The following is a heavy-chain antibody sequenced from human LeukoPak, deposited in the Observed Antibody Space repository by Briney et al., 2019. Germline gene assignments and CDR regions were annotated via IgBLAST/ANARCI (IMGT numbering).Heavy chain of an antibody. CDR1: GGSFSGYY. Sequence: SETLSLTCAVYGGSFSGYYWSWIRQPPGKGLEWIGEINHSGSTNYNPSLKSRVTISVDTSKNQFSLKLTSVTAADTALYYCARVYRDDFWSGFSTHFDYWGQGTLVTVSS. CDR3: ARVYRDDFWSGFSTHFDY. CDR2: INHSGST. D-gene: IGHD3-3*01. J-gene: IGHJ4*02. V-gene: IGHV4-34*01.